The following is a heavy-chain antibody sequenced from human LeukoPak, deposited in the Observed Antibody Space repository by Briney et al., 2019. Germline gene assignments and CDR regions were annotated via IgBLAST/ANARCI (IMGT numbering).Heavy chain of an antibody. J-gene: IGHJ4*02. CDR2: ISSSSYI. CDR1: GFTFSSYS. V-gene: IGHV3-21*01. CDR3: ARGSSSGWYFDY. D-gene: IGHD6-19*01. Sequence: PGGSLRLSCAASGFTFSSYSMNWVRQAPGKGLEWVSSISSSSYIYYADSAKGRFTISRDNAKNSLYLQMNSLRAEDTAVYYCARGSSSGWYFDYWGQGTLVTVSS.